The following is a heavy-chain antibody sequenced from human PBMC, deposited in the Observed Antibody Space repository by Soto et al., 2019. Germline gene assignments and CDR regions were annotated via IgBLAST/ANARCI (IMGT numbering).Heavy chain of an antibody. Sequence: GGSLRLSCAASGSTFTRYSMNWVRQAPGKGLEWVSSISSTTNYIYYGDSMKGRFTISRDNAKNSLYLEMNSLRAEDTAVYYCARESEDLTSNFDYWGQGTLVTVSS. CDR1: GSTFTRYS. J-gene: IGHJ4*02. CDR2: ISSTTNYI. CDR3: ARESEDLTSNFDY. V-gene: IGHV3-21*06.